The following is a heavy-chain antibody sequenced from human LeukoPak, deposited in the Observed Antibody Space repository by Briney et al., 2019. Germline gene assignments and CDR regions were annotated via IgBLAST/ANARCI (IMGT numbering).Heavy chain of an antibody. Sequence: ASVKVSCKASGGTFSSYAISWVRQAPGQGLEWMGRIIPILGIANYAQKFQGRVTITADKSTSTAYMELSSLRSEDTAVYYCARAQRFGELLGYYYGMDVWGQGTTVTVS. CDR3: ARAQRFGELLGYYYGMDV. CDR2: IIPILGIA. CDR1: GGTFSSYA. D-gene: IGHD3-10*01. V-gene: IGHV1-69*04. J-gene: IGHJ6*02.